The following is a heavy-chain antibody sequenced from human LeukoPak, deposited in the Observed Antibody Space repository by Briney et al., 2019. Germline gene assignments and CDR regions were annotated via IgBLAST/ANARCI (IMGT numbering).Heavy chain of an antibody. CDR3: ARASRGRSSSSWYNFDY. CDR1: GYTFTGYY. Sequence: ASVKVSCKASGYTFTGYYMHWVRQAPGQGLEWIGWINPNSGGTNYAQKFQGWVTMTRDTSISTAYMELSRLRSDDTAVYYCARASRGRSSSSWYNFDYWGQGTLVTVSS. J-gene: IGHJ4*02. V-gene: IGHV1-2*04. CDR2: INPNSGGT. D-gene: IGHD6-13*01.